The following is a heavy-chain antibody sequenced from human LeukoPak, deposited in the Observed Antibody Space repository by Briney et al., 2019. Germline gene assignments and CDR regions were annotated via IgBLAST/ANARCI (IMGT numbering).Heavy chain of an antibody. J-gene: IGHJ1*01. Sequence: GGSLSPSCAASGFSFHSYTMNWVRPAGGRGLGWVSSISSSGSYSSLADSLKGRFTISRDNAQNSLYLQMTSLRAEDPAVYYCARGALYDSSGNRYFQPWGQGTLVTVSS. CDR2: ISSSGSYS. D-gene: IGHD3-22*01. V-gene: IGHV3-21*01. CDR1: GFSFHSYT. CDR3: ARGALYDSSGNRYFQP.